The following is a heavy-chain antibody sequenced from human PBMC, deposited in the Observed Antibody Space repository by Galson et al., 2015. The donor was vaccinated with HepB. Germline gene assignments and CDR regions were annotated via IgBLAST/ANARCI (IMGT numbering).Heavy chain of an antibody. Sequence: SLRLSCAASGFTFSNAWMSWVRQAPGKGLAWVGRIKNKADGGTTDYAAPVKGRFTISRDESKTTLYLQMNSLTTDDTAMCDCQILTGYYMRDPWGQGTLVTVSS. CDR3: QILTGYYMRDP. J-gene: IGHJ5*02. D-gene: IGHD3-9*01. CDR2: IKNKADGGTT. CDR1: GFTFSNAW. V-gene: IGHV3-15*01.